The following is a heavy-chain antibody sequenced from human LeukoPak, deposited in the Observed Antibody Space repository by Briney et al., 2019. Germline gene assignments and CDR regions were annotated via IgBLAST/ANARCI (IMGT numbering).Heavy chain of an antibody. J-gene: IGHJ4*02. D-gene: IGHD3-16*01. Sequence: GGSLRLSCAASGFDFSNFEMNWVRQAQGGGLEWIAYISRSGTPIYYAHSVKGRFTISRDNAKSSLYLQMNFLRTEDTAVYFCATMGDAPQAWGQGAQGIVSS. CDR2: ISRSGTPI. CDR1: GFDFSNFE. CDR3: ATMGDAPQA. V-gene: IGHV3-48*03.